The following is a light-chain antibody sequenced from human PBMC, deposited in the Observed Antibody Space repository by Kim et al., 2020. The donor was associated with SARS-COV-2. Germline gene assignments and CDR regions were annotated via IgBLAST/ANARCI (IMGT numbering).Light chain of an antibody. V-gene: IGKV1-5*03. Sequence: GDRVTITCRASQSISVYVAWYQQKPGKAPNLLIHKASTLESGVPSRFSGSGSGTEFTLTISSLQPDDFASYYCQQYNIYPLTFGQGTKV. CDR3: QQYNIYPLT. CDR2: KAS. CDR1: QSISVY. J-gene: IGKJ1*01.